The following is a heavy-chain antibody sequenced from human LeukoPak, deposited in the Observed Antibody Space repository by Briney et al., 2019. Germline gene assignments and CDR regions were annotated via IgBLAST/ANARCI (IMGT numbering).Heavy chain of an antibody. CDR1: GYTLTAYY. CDR3: ARPSQPLRFLQWSPPDY. V-gene: IGHV1-2*02. Sequence: VASVKVSCKASGYTLTAYYLHWVRQAPGQGLEWMGWINPNSGDTNYAQKFQGRVTMTRDTSLNTAYMELSRLRSDDTAVYYCARPSQPLRFLQWSPPDYWGQGTLVTVSS. CDR2: INPNSGDT. D-gene: IGHD3-3*01. J-gene: IGHJ4*02.